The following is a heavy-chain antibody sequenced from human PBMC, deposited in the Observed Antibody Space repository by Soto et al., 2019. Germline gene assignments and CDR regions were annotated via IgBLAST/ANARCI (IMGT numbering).Heavy chain of an antibody. J-gene: IGHJ3*02. CDR3: AKGSPAPYCISTSCHPDAFDI. D-gene: IGHD2-2*01. CDR1: GFTFSSYA. Sequence: PGGSLRLSCAASGFTFSSYAMSWVRQAPGKGLEWVSAISGSGGSTYYADSVKGRFTISRDNSKNTLYLQMNSLRAEDTAVYYCAKGSPAPYCISTSCHPDAFDIWGQGTMVTVSS. V-gene: IGHV3-23*01. CDR2: ISGSGGST.